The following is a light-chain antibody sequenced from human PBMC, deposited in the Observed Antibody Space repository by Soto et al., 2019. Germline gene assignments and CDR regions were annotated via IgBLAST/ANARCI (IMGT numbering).Light chain of an antibody. CDR3: QHRRRWPPLCT. J-gene: IGKJ4*01. CDR1: QSVGSS. V-gene: IGKV3-11*01. CDR2: DAS. Sequence: EIVLTQYPATLSLSPGDRATLSCRASQSVGSSLAWYQQKPGQAPRLLIHDASSRANGIPARFSGTGSGTDFAGTSRRLQPEHFGVYDCQHRRRWPPLCTFSGGTKVEIK.